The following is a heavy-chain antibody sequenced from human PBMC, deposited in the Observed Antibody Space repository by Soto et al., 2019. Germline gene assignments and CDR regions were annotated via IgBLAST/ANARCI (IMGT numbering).Heavy chain of an antibody. J-gene: IGHJ5*02. D-gene: IGHD1-7*01. Sequence: EVQLVDSGGGLVQPGGSLKLSCAASGFTFNIAAIHWVRQASGKGLEWVGLIRNKANGYATAYAASVRGRITVSRDDSKNMAFLEINSLKTEDTAVYYCARQGVALELDLCGQGTLVTVSS. CDR3: ARQGVALELDL. CDR2: IRNKANGYAT. V-gene: IGHV3-73*01. CDR1: GFTFNIAA.